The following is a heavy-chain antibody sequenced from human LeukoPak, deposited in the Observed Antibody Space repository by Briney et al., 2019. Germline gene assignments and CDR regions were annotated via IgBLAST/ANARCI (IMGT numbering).Heavy chain of an antibody. CDR1: GGSISSYY. V-gene: IGHV4-59*01. D-gene: IGHD6-6*01. CDR2: IYYSGST. J-gene: IGHJ6*02. Sequence: PSETLSLTCTVSGGSISSYYWSWIRQPPGKGLVWIGYIYYSGSTNYNPSLKSRVTISVDTSKNQFSLKLSSVTAADTAVYYCARDIASSSYYYYGMDVWGQGTTVTVSS. CDR3: ARDIASSSYYYYGMDV.